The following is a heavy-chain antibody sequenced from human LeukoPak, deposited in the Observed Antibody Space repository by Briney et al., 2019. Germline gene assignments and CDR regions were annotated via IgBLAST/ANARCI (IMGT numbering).Heavy chain of an antibody. V-gene: IGHV3-23*01. J-gene: IGHJ6*03. CDR3: AKPRYSYAYVAPYYYMDV. CDR1: ELTFSTSA. CDR2: LSDLDGST. D-gene: IGHD3-16*01. Sequence: QRSTHATTELTFSTSAMTSIHPAPRKPLHPLSSLSDLDGSTHYADSVMGRFTISRDNSKNTLYLQMNSLRAEDTAVYYCAKPRYSYAYVAPYYYMDVWGKGTTVTVSS.